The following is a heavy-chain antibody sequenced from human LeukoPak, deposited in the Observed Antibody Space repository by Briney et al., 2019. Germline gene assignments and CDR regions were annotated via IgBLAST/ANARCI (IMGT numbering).Heavy chain of an antibody. V-gene: IGHV4-4*08. CDR1: GGSISGYY. D-gene: IGHD6-13*01. Sequence: SETLSLTCTVSGGSISGYYWNWIRQPPGKGLEWIGYIYSSGVTKYNVSLKSRVTMSVDTSKKQFSLKLSSVTAADTAVYYCAREGIAAAGRGYWGQGTLVTVSS. CDR3: AREGIAAAGRGY. J-gene: IGHJ4*02. CDR2: IYSSGVT.